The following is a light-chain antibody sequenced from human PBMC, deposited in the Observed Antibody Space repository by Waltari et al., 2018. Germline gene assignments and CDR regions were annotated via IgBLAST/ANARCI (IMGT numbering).Light chain of an antibody. V-gene: IGLV3-21*04. J-gene: IGLJ3*02. CDR2: YDT. Sequence: SYVLTQPPSVSVAPGEPARITCGGNNIGIKSVRWFQQKPGQAPVLVIYYDTDRPSGVPERFSGSNSGNTATLTISRVEAGDEADYYCQVWDSGSAHQVFGGGTKVTVL. CDR1: NIGIKS. CDR3: QVWDSGSAHQV.